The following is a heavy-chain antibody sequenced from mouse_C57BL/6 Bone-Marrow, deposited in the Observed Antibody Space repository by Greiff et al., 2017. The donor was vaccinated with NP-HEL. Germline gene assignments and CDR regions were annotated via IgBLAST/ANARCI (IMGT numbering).Heavy chain of an antibody. Sequence: EVMLVESGGDLVKPGGSLKLSCAASGFTFSSYGMSWVRQTPDKRLEWVATISSGGSYTYYPDSVKGRFTISRDNAKNTLYLQMSSLKSEDTAMYYCARGYNYAMDYWGQGTSVTVSS. J-gene: IGHJ4*01. CDR1: GFTFSSYG. D-gene: IGHD1-2*01. CDR3: ARGYNYAMDY. CDR2: ISSGGSYT. V-gene: IGHV5-6*02.